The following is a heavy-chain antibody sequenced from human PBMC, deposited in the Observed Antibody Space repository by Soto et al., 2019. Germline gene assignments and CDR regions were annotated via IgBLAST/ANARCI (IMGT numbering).Heavy chain of an antibody. CDR3: ARSLRRGHPFDY. J-gene: IGHJ4*02. D-gene: IGHD3-10*01. Sequence: SETLSLTCTVSGGSIRSGDYYWSWIRQPPGKGLESIGYIYYSGSTYYNPSLKSRVTISVDTSKNQFSLKLSSVTAADTAVYYCARSLRRGHPFDYRGQRTLVTVSS. V-gene: IGHV4-30-4*01. CDR1: GGSIRSGDYY. CDR2: IYYSGST.